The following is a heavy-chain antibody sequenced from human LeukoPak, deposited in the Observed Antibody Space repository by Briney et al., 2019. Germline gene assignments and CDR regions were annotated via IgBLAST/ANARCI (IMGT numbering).Heavy chain of an antibody. CDR1: GGSISSYY. CDR3: ASLGIAVSGTGDFDY. J-gene: IGHJ4*02. Sequence: PSETLSLTCTVSGGSISSYYWSWVRQPPGKGLEWIGYIYFSGSTNYNPSLKSRVTMSVDTSENQFSLNLSSVTAADTAVYYCASLGIAVSGTGDFDYWGQGTLVTVSS. CDR2: IYFSGST. V-gene: IGHV4-4*08. D-gene: IGHD6-19*01.